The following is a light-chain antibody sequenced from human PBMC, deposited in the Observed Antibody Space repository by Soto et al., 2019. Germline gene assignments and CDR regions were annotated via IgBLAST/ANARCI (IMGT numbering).Light chain of an antibody. J-gene: IGKJ1*01. CDR3: QQYNHWPPT. CDR1: QTVRNN. V-gene: IGKV3-15*01. CDR2: GAS. Sequence: EFVFTQSPGTLSLSPGERATLSCRASQTVRNNYLACYQQKPGHAPILLIFGASTRATGLPARFSGSGSGTEFTLTITSLRSEDFAVYYCQQYNHWPPTFGHGTKVDIK.